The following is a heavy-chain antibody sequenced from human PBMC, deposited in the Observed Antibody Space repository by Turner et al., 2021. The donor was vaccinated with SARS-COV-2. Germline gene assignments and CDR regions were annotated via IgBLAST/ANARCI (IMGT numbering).Heavy chain of an antibody. J-gene: IGHJ4*02. CDR1: GFTFSSYW. CDR3: ARVLRTYYYDSSGYYPGAVDY. D-gene: IGHD3-22*01. V-gene: IGHV3-7*01. Sequence: EVQLVESGGGLVQPGGSLRLSCEASGFTFSSYWMNWIRQAPGKGLEWVANIKSDGSGEYYVDSMKGRFTISRDNAKNSLYLQMNSLRAEDTAVYYCARVLRTYYYDSSGYYPGAVDYWGQGTLVTVSS. CDR2: IKSDGSGE.